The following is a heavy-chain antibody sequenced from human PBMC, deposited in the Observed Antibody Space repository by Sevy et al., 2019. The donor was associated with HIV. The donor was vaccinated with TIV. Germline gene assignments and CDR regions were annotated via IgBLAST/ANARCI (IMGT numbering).Heavy chain of an antibody. D-gene: IGHD3-10*01. CDR1: GGSISSSSYY. V-gene: IGHV4-39*01. J-gene: IGHJ4*02. CDR2: IYYSGST. Sequence: SETLSLTCTVSGGSISSSSYYWCWIRQPPGKGLEWFGSIYYSGSTYYNPSLKSRVTISVDTSKNQFSLKLSSVTAADTAVYYCARFGPSVRGGFAYWGQGTLVTVSS. CDR3: ARFGPSVRGGFAY.